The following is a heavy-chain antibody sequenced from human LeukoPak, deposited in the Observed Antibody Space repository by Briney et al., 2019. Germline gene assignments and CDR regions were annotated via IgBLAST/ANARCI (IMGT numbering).Heavy chain of an antibody. V-gene: IGHV4-39*01. D-gene: IGHD6-19*01. CDR2: IYYSGST. CDR1: GGSISSSSYY. CDR3: ASDSAGAVAGSKPWKD. Sequence: SETLSLTCTVSGGSISSSSYYWGWIRQPPGKGLEWIGSIYYSGSTYYNPSLKSRVTISVDTPKNQFSLKLSSVTAADTAVYYCASDSAGAVAGSKPWKDWGQGTLVTVSS. J-gene: IGHJ4*02.